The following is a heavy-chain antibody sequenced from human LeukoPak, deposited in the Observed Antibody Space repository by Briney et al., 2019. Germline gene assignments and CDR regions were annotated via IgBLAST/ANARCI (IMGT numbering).Heavy chain of an antibody. D-gene: IGHD3-10*01. CDR1: GFTFSSYW. J-gene: IGHJ5*02. CDR2: IKQDGSEK. V-gene: IGHV3-7*01. CDR3: AKEYASGSNNWFDP. Sequence: GGSLRLSCAASGFTFSSYWMSWVRQAPGKGLEWVANIKQDGSEKYYVDSVKGRFTISRDNAKNSLYLQMNSLRAEDTAVYYCAKEYASGSNNWFDPWGQGTLVTVSS.